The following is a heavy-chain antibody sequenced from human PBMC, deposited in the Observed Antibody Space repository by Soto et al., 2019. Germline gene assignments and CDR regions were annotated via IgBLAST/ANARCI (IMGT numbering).Heavy chain of an antibody. D-gene: IGHD6-19*01. CDR1: GGSIRSSSYY. Sequence: QLQLQESGPGLVKPSETLSLTCSVSGGSIRSSSYYWDWIRQPPRKGLEWIGNTHYSGTTYYNPSLKSRVTISVDTSKNQFSLRLSSVTAADTAVYYCARRGYSSGQFDYWGQGALVTVSS. CDR3: ARRGYSSGQFDY. J-gene: IGHJ4*02. V-gene: IGHV4-39*01. CDR2: THYSGTT.